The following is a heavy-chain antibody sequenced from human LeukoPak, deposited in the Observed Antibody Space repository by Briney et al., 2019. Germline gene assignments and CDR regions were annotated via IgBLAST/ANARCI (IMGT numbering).Heavy chain of an antibody. D-gene: IGHD3-16*01. CDR2: ISGSGGST. CDR1: GFTFSSYA. J-gene: IGHJ4*02. CDR3: AKMGEDQSDFDY. Sequence: PGGSLRLSCAASGFTFSSYAMSWVRQAPGKELEWVSAISGSGGSTYYADSVKGRFTISRDNSKNTLYLQMNSLRAEDTAVYYCAKMGEDQSDFDYWGQGTLVTVSS. V-gene: IGHV3-23*01.